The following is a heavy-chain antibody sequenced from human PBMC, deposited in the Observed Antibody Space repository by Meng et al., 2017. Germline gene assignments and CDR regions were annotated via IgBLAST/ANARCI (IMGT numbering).Heavy chain of an antibody. Sequence: GESLKISCAASGFTFSSYWMSWVRQAPGKGLEWVANIKQDGSEKYYVDSVKGRFTISRDNAKNSLYLQMNSLRAEDTAVYYCARGPEWGIQLWLRGFDYWGQGTLVTVSS. J-gene: IGHJ4*02. D-gene: IGHD5-18*01. CDR2: IKQDGSEK. V-gene: IGHV3-7*01. CDR3: ARGPEWGIQLWLRGFDY. CDR1: GFTFSSYW.